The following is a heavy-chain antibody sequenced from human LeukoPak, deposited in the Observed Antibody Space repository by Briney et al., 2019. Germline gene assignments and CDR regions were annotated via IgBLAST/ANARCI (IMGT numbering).Heavy chain of an antibody. CDR1: GFTFSSYS. V-gene: IGHV3-21*01. CDR3: ARGVGSSSGSCF. CDR2: ISSSSSYI. Sequence: GGSLRLSCAASGFTFSSYSMNWVRQAPGKGLEWVSSISSSSSYIYYADSVKGRFTISRDNAKNSLYLQMNSLRAEDTAVYYCARGVGSSSGSCFGGQGTLVTVSS. J-gene: IGHJ4*02. D-gene: IGHD6-6*01.